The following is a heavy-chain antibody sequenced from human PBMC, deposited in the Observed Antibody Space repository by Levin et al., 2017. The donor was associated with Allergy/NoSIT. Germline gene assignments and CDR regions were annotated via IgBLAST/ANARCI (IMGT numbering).Heavy chain of an antibody. Sequence: ETLSLTCAASGFTFSSYSMNWVRQAPGKGLEWVSSISSSSSYIYYADSVKGRFTISRDNAKNSLYLQMNSLRAEDTAVYYCARDKTYSSLFDYWGQGTLVTVSS. D-gene: IGHD6-13*01. CDR3: ARDKTYSSLFDY. V-gene: IGHV3-21*01. CDR2: ISSSSSYI. CDR1: GFTFSSYS. J-gene: IGHJ4*02.